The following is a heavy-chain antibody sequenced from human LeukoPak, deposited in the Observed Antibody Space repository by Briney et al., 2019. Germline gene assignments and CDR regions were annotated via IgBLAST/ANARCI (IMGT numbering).Heavy chain of an antibody. CDR3: ARDGYDFWSGSHGLFDY. CDR1: GYTFTSYG. J-gene: IGHJ4*02. D-gene: IGHD3-3*01. V-gene: IGHV1-18*01. CDR2: ISAYNGNT. Sequence: ASVKVSCKASGYTFTSYGISWVRQAPGQGLEWMGWISAYNGNTNYAQKLQGRVTMTTDTSTSTAYMELRSLRSDDTAVYYCARDGYDFWSGSHGLFDYWGQGTLVTVSS.